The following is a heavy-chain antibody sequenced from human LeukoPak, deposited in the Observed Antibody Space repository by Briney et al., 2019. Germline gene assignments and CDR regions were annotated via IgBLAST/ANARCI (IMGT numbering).Heavy chain of an antibody. Sequence: GGSLRPSCAASGFAFKNYVMTWVRQAPGKGLEWVANIKQDGGEEYYVDSVKGRFTISRDNAKNSLYLLMNSLGGEDTAVYYCARDRRGPIDWGQGTLVTVSS. CDR3: ARDRRGPID. V-gene: IGHV3-7*05. CDR1: GFAFKNYV. CDR2: IKQDGGEE. J-gene: IGHJ4*02.